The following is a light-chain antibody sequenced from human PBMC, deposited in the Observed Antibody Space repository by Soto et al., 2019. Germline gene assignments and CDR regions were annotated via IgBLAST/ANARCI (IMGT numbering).Light chain of an antibody. CDR3: GSYTSSTPYV. CDR2: DVA. Sequence: QSVLTQPASVSDSPGQSITISGTGTSSDVGGSNFVSWYQQHPGKPPKPIIYDVANRHSGVSNRFSGSKSGSTASLIIARLQTADEADYYCGSYTSSTPYVCVTGTKLPVL. J-gene: IGLJ1*01. V-gene: IGLV2-14*03. CDR1: SSDVGGSNF.